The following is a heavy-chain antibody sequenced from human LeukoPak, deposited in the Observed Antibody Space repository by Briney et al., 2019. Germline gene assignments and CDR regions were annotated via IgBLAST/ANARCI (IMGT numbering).Heavy chain of an antibody. D-gene: IGHD6-19*01. Sequence: PGGSLRLSCAASGFTVGSNYMGWVRQAPGKGLEWVSVIYPGGTTYYPDSVKGRFTISRDNSKNTLVLQMDSLRAEDTAVYYCARLAVAYFDSWGQGTLVSVSS. J-gene: IGHJ4*02. CDR2: IYPGGTT. V-gene: IGHV3-66*04. CDR1: GFTVGSNY. CDR3: ARLAVAYFDS.